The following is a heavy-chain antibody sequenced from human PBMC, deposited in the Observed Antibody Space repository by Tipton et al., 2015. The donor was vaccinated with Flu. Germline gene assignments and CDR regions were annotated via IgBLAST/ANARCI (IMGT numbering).Heavy chain of an antibody. D-gene: IGHD3-16*01. CDR3: ASDLPSSGGAFDL. CDR2: ISKDGTEK. J-gene: IGHJ3*01. Sequence: SLRLSCAASGFTLSLYTIHWVRQAPDKGLEWVTLISKDGTEKYFADSVKGRFTISRDNSKNMVSLQMNSLRAEDTAVYYCASDLPSSGGAFDLWGQVTMVTVSS. V-gene: IGHV3-30*04. CDR1: GFTLSLYT.